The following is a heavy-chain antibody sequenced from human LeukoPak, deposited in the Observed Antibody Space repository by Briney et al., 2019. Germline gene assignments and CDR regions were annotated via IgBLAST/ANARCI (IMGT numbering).Heavy chain of an antibody. CDR1: GFTLSNYG. CDR3: ARDNYYYYMDV. Sequence: GGSLRLSCAASGFTLSNYGMSWVRQAPGKGLEWVSVIYSGGSTYYADSVKGRFTISRDNSKNTLYLQMNSLRAEDTAVYYCARDNYYYYMDVWGKGTTVTISS. V-gene: IGHV3-53*01. CDR2: IYSGGST. J-gene: IGHJ6*03.